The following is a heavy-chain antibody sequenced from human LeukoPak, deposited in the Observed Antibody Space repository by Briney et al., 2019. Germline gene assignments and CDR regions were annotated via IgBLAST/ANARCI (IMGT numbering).Heavy chain of an antibody. Sequence: PGGSLRLSCAASGFTFSSYWMTWVRQAPGKGLEWVANIQQDGSGKYYVDSVKGRFTISRDNAKNSLYLQMNSLRAEDTALYYCVRTRVVVTAYFDYWGQGTLVTVSS. CDR1: GFTFSSYW. CDR2: IQQDGSGK. J-gene: IGHJ4*02. V-gene: IGHV3-7*01. CDR3: VRTRVVVTAYFDY. D-gene: IGHD2-21*02.